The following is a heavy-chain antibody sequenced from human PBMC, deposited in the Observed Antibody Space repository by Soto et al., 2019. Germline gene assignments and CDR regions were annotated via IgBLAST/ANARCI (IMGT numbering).Heavy chain of an antibody. CDR2: IIPILGIA. CDR1: GGTFSSYT. CDR3: ARADYIAAAGPLFDY. Sequence: ASVKVSCKASGGTFSSYTISWVRQAPGQGLEWMGRIIPILGIANYAQKFQGRVTITADKSTSTAYMELSSLRSEDTAVYYCARADYIAAAGPLFDYWGQGTLVTVSS. J-gene: IGHJ4*02. D-gene: IGHD6-13*01. V-gene: IGHV1-69*02.